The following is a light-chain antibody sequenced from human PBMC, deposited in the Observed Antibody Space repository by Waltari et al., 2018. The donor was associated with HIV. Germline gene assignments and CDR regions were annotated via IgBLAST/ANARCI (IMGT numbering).Light chain of an antibody. Sequence: DIQMTQSPPSLSEHVGAGVVITCRASQNIGTYLNWYQHMPGKPPKLLVSGATVLQTGVPSRFSGSGSGTLFTLTIASLEPADSAVYYCQQSYSTPTFGQGSKLEI. CDR2: GAT. V-gene: IGKV1-39*01. CDR1: QNIGTY. J-gene: IGKJ2*01. CDR3: QQSYSTPT.